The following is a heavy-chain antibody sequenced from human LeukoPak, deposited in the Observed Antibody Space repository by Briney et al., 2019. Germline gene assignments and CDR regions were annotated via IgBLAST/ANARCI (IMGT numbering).Heavy chain of an antibody. D-gene: IGHD6-13*01. Sequence: PSETLSLTCTVSGYSISSGYYWGWIRQLPGKGLEWIGSIYHSGSTYYNPSLKSRVTISVDTSKNQFSLKLSSVTAADTAVYYCARGSPLYSSREANWFDPWGQGTLVTVSS. CDR2: IYHSGST. CDR3: ARGSPLYSSREANWFDP. CDR1: GYSISSGYY. J-gene: IGHJ5*02. V-gene: IGHV4-38-2*02.